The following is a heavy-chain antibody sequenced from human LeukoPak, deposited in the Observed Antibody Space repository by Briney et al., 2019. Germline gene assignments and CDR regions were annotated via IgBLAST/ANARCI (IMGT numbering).Heavy chain of an antibody. J-gene: IGHJ4*02. CDR2: INPNSGGT. Sequence: ASVKVSCKASGYTFTGYYMHWVRQAPGQGLEWMGRINPNSGGTNYAQKFQGGVTMTRDTSISTAYMELSSLRSDDTAVYYCALRPTGYSSSWYFDYWGQGTLVTVSS. CDR1: GYTFTGYY. V-gene: IGHV1-2*06. D-gene: IGHD6-13*01. CDR3: ALRPTGYSSSWYFDY.